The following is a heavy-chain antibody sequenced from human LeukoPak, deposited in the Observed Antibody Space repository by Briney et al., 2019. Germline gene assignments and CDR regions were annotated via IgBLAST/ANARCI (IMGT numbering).Heavy chain of an antibody. D-gene: IGHD6-19*01. Sequence: ASVKVSCKASGYTFTGYYIHWVRQAPGQGLEWMGWINPNSGGRSYAQKFQAWVTMTRDTSTSTVYMELSSLRSEDTAVYYCARGIAVAAYFDYWGQGTLVTVSS. V-gene: IGHV1-2*04. CDR3: ARGIAVAAYFDY. CDR2: INPNSGGR. J-gene: IGHJ4*02. CDR1: GYTFTGYY.